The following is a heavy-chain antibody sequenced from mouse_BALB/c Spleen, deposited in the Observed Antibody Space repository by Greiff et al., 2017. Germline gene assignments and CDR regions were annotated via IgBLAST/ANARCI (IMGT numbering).Heavy chain of an antibody. CDR3: AREGIAYYFDY. CDR1: GYTFTSYN. Sequence: QVQLQQPGAELVKPGASVKMSCKASGYTFTSYNMHWVKQTPGQGLEWIGAIYPGNGDTSYNQKFKGKATLTADKSSSTAYMQRSSLTSEDSAVYYCAREGIAYYFDYWGQGTTLTVSS. CDR2: IYPGNGDT. J-gene: IGHJ2*01. V-gene: IGHV1-12*01.